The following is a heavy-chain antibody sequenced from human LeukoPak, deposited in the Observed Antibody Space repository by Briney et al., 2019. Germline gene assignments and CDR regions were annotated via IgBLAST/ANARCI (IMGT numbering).Heavy chain of an antibody. Sequence: SETLSLTCTVSGYSINSGYYWGRIRQPPGKGLEWIGSIYHSGSTYYNPSLKRRVTISLDTSKNQFSLKLSSVTAADTAVYYCARDGTWHSSSWYSTWFDPWGQGTLVTVSS. CDR1: GYSINSGYY. J-gene: IGHJ5*02. CDR3: ARDGTWHSSSWYSTWFDP. V-gene: IGHV4-38-2*02. CDR2: IYHSGST. D-gene: IGHD6-13*01.